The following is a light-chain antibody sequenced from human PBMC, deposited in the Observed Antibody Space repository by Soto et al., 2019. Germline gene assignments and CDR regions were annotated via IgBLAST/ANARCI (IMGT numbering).Light chain of an antibody. Sequence: DIVMTQSPLSLPVTPGEPASISCRSSQSLLHSNGYNYLDWYLQKPGQSPQLLIYSGSNRASGVPDRFSGSGSGTDFTLKISRVEAEDVGVYYWMQALQTPLTFGGGTKVEIK. CDR1: QSLLHSNGYNY. CDR2: SGS. V-gene: IGKV2-28*01. J-gene: IGKJ4*01. CDR3: MQALQTPLT.